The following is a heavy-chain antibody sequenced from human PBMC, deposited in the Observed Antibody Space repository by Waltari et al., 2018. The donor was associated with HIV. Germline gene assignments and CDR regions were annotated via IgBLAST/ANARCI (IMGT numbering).Heavy chain of an antibody. V-gene: IGHV3-74*01. CDR1: GFRVSTHW. Sequence: VQLVDSGGGPIKSGGSLRLSCAASGFRVSTHWKEWVRKGPGKGLVWLGRINRDGSTREYADAVKGRFVISRDNARNTVYLQVNSLRVEDTAVYYCARASHYFEFSTFDGDYYFDLWGRGTRVAVSS. CDR3: ARASHYFEFSTFDGDYYFDL. D-gene: IGHD3-9*01. J-gene: IGHJ4*02. CDR2: INRDGSTR.